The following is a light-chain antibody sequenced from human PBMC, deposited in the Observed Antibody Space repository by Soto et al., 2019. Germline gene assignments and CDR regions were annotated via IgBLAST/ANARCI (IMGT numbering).Light chain of an antibody. CDR3: QQYGSSPLT. CDR1: QSVRGGY. Sequence: IVLTQSPGTLSLSPGEGATLSCRASQSVRGGYLAWYQHKPGQAPRLLIYGASSTATGIPDRFSGSGSGTEFTLTIRRLAPEDFAVYYCQQYGSSPLTFGHGTKVDIK. CDR2: GAS. V-gene: IGKV3-20*01. J-gene: IGKJ1*01.